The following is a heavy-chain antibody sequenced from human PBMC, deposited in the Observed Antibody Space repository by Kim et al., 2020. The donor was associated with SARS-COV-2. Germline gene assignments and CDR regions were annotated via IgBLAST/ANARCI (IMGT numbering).Heavy chain of an antibody. J-gene: IGHJ4*02. V-gene: IGHV3-15*01. Sequence: PPKGGFTISRDDSKNTVDLQMNSLKTEDTAVYYCTTDRGAYCGGDCYEGYWGQGTLVTVSS. CDR3: TTDRGAYCGGDCYEGY. D-gene: IGHD2-21*02.